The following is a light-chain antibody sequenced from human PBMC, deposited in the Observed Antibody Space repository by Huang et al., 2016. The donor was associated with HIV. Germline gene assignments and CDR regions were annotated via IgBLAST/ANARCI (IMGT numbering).Light chain of an antibody. J-gene: IGKJ3*01. CDR2: AAS. Sequence: DIQMTQSPSSLSAFVGDRVTITCRASHGISNYLAWYQQKPGKVPKLLIYAASTLQSGVPSRFSGSGSGTDFTLTISSLQPEDVATYYCQKYNSAPRITFGPGTKVDIK. CDR1: HGISNY. CDR3: QKYNSAPRIT. V-gene: IGKV1-27*01.